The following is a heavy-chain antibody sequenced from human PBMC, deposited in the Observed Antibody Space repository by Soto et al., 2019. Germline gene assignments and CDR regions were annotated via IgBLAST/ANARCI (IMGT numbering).Heavy chain of an antibody. D-gene: IGHD6-19*01. V-gene: IGHV3-74*01. Sequence: GGSLRLSCAASGFTFSSYWMHWVRQAPGKGLVWVSRINSDGSSTSYADSVKGRFTISRDNAKNTLYLQMNSLRAEDTAVYYCARETVWETRNSSGYTFEYFQHWGQGTLVTVSS. CDR1: GFTFSSYW. CDR2: INSDGSST. J-gene: IGHJ1*01. CDR3: ARETVWETRNSSGYTFEYFQH.